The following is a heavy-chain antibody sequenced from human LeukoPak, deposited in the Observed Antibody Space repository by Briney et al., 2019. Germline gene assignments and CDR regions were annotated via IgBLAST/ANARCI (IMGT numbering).Heavy chain of an antibody. CDR3: ARALPPTVTTSRLDY. V-gene: IGHV1-2*02. J-gene: IGHJ4*02. Sequence: ASVTVSCKASGYTFTGHYMHWVRQAPGQGLEWMGRINPNSGGTSYAQKFQGRVTMTRDTSISTAYMELSRLRSDDTALYYCARALPPTVTTSRLDYWGQGTLVTVSS. D-gene: IGHD4-17*01. CDR2: INPNSGGT. CDR1: GYTFTGHY.